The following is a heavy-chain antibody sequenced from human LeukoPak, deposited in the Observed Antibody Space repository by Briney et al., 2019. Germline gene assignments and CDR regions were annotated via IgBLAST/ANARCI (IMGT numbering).Heavy chain of an antibody. Sequence: GGALRLSCAASGFTFGSYAMSWGREAPGEGREWVSAISGRGGSTYYADSVRGRFTISRDNSKNTLYLQMNSLRAEDTAVYYCANTRGGLTGYLVALAYWGQGTLVTVSS. J-gene: IGHJ4*02. V-gene: IGHV3-23*01. CDR1: GFTFGSYA. D-gene: IGHD3-9*01. CDR2: ISGRGGST. CDR3: ANTRGGLTGYLVALAY.